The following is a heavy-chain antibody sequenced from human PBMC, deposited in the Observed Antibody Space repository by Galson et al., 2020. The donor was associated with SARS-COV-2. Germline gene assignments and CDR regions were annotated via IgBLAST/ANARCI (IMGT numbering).Heavy chain of an antibody. CDR1: GDSMNKYY. Sequence: SETLSLTCTVSGDSMNKYYWNWIRQPAGKGLEWIGRMHTTGSAKYNPSLRSRATMSVDTSKGQFSLKLMSVTAADTAVYYCARAAGYTYDFFYYGMDVWGQGTTVTVSS. D-gene: IGHD5-18*01. V-gene: IGHV4-4*07. J-gene: IGHJ6*02. CDR2: MHTTGSA. CDR3: ARAAGYTYDFFYYGMDV.